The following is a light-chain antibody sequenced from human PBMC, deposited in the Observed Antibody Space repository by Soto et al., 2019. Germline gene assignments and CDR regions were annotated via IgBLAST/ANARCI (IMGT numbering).Light chain of an antibody. CDR1: NSDVGTFYF. Sequence: QSALTQPRSVSGSPGQSVTISCTGTNSDVGTFYFVSWYQQYPDKGPKLIIYDVTERPSGVPDRFSGSKSGNTASLPISGLQAEDEADYYCCSYAGSYTYVFGSGTKVTVL. CDR2: DVT. V-gene: IGLV2-11*01. CDR3: CSYAGSYTYV. J-gene: IGLJ1*01.